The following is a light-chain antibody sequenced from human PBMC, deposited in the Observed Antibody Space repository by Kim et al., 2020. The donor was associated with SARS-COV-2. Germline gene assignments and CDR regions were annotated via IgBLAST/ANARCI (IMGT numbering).Light chain of an antibody. CDR3: NFRDSSGHLVV. Sequence: ALGPTRRTTCQGETLRSAYASWFQQKPGQAPVLVIYGKYNRPSGIPDRFSGYSSGNTASLTITGAQAEDEADYYCNFRDSSGHLVVFGGGTQLTVL. CDR2: GKY. J-gene: IGLJ2*01. V-gene: IGLV3-19*01. CDR1: TLRSAY.